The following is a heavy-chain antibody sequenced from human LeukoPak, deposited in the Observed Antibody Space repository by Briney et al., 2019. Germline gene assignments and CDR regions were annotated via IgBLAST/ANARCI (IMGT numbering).Heavy chain of an antibody. J-gene: IGHJ5*02. CDR3: ATHTGGYNYWWFDI. Sequence: SVKVSCKASGGTFSNYPIIWVRQAPGRGLEWLGGIIPIYGTANYAQMFQGRITLTAHESTATAHMELTSLTSDDTAMYFCATHTGGYNYWWFDIWGQGTLVTVSS. V-gene: IGHV1-69*01. D-gene: IGHD5-24*01. CDR2: IIPIYGTA. CDR1: GGTFSNYP.